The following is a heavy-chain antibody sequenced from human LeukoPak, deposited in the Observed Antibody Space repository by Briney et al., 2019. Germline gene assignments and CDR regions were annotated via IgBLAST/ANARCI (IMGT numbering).Heavy chain of an antibody. V-gene: IGHV3-48*02. Sequence: GGSLRLSCAGTGFTFSSYSMNWVRQAPGKGLEWVSYISGSSSIIYNADSVKGRFTISRDNAKNSLYLQMNSLRDEDTAMYYCARVDGGFDIWGQGTMVTVSS. CDR2: ISGSSSII. J-gene: IGHJ3*02. CDR3: ARVDGGFDI. CDR1: GFTFSSYS.